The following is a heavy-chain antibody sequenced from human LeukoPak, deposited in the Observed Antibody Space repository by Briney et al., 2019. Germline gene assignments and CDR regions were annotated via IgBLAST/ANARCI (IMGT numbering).Heavy chain of an antibody. V-gene: IGHV1-69*05. CDR2: IIPVFQTP. J-gene: IGHJ6*03. CDR3: ARDTTLSRVITTTTTYHYFNYIDV. D-gene: IGHD3-22*01. CDR1: GGTFSSYA. Sequence: ASVKVSCKASGGTFSSYAITWVRQAPGQGLEWIGGIIPVFQTPNYAQNFRGRVTITTDESTRTAYMELSSLRSEDTAIYYCARDTTLSRVITTTTTYHYFNYIDVWGKGTTVTISS.